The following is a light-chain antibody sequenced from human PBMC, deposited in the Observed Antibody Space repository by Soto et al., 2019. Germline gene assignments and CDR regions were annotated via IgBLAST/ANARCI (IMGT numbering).Light chain of an antibody. CDR3: HPYSSSPRSLT. CDR2: DAS. Sequence: EIVLTQSPGTLSLSPGERATLSCRASQSVSSSYLAWYQQKPGQAPRLLIYDASSRSTGIPDRFSGSGSGTGFTLTISRLEPEDLAVYYCHPYSSSPRSLTFRQGTRREIK. V-gene: IGKV3-20*01. J-gene: IGKJ5*01. CDR1: QSVSSSY.